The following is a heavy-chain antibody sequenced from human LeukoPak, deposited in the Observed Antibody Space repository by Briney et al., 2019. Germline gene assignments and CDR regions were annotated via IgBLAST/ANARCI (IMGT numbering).Heavy chain of an antibody. D-gene: IGHD3-22*01. J-gene: IGHJ4*02. CDR1: GGSFSGYY. Sequence: PSETLSLTCAVYGGSFSGYYWSWIRQPPGKGLEWIGEINHSGSTNYNPSLKSRVTISVDTSKNQFSLKLSSVTAADTAVYYCARAYDSSGYYYYPTLYYFDYWGQGTLVTVSS. V-gene: IGHV4-34*01. CDR3: ARAYDSSGYYYYPTLYYFDY. CDR2: INHSGST.